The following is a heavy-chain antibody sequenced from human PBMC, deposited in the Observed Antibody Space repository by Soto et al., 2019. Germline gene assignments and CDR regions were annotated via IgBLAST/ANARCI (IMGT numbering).Heavy chain of an antibody. CDR3: AKDIAATLGGMDV. D-gene: IGHD6-13*01. J-gene: IGHJ6*02. V-gene: IGHV3-9*01. CDR2: ISWNSGSI. CDR1: GFTFDDYA. Sequence: PGGSLRLSCAASGFTFDDYAIHWVRQAPGKGLEWVSGISWNSGSIGYADSVKGRFTISRDNAKNSLYLQMNSLRAEDTALYYCAKDIAATLGGMDVWGQGTKVTVSS.